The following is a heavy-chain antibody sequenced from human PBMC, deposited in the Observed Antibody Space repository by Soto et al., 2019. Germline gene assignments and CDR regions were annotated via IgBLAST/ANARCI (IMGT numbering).Heavy chain of an antibody. CDR3: VRDLLGSGGHFDY. J-gene: IGHJ4*02. D-gene: IGHD7-27*01. CDR1: GFIFSGFG. CDR2: IWYDGSNT. V-gene: IGHV3-33*01. Sequence: GGSLRLSCAASGFIFSGFGMHWVRQAPGKGLEWVAHIWYDGSNTYYADSVRGRFTISRDNSRNTVYLQMNSLRAEDTAVYHCVRDLLGSGGHFDYWGQGTLVTVS.